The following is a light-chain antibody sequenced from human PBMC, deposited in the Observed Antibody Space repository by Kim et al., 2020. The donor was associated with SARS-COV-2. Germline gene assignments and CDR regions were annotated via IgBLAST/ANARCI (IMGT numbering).Light chain of an antibody. J-gene: IGLJ3*02. CDR1: KLGDKY. Sequence: VPPGQTASITCSGDKLGDKYACWYQQKPGQSPVLVIYQDSKRPSGIPERFSGSNSGNTATLTISGTQAMDEADYYCQAWDSSTWVFGGGTQLTVL. CDR2: QDS. V-gene: IGLV3-1*01. CDR3: QAWDSSTWV.